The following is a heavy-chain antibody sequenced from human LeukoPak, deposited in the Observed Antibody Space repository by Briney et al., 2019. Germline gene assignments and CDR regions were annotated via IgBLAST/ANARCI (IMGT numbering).Heavy chain of an antibody. D-gene: IGHD3-22*01. V-gene: IGHV4-61*02. CDR3: ARGPYSYDSSGAFDI. Sequence: SQTLSLTCTVSGDSISSGDYYWSWIRQPAGKGLEWIGRISSSGSTNYNPSLKSRVTISVDTSKNQFSLKLSSVTAADTAVYFCARGPYSYDSSGAFDIWGQGTMVIVSS. CDR1: GDSISSGDYY. J-gene: IGHJ3*02. CDR2: ISSSGST.